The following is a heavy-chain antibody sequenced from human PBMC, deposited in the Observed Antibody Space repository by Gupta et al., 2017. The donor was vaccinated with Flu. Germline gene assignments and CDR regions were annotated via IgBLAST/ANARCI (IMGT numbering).Heavy chain of an antibody. V-gene: IGHV4-39*01. CDR1: GGSISSSSYY. CDR3: ARRGRVVEIDY. D-gene: IGHD2-15*01. J-gene: IGHJ4*02. CDR2: IYYSGST. Sequence: QLQLQESGPGLVKPSETLSLTCTVSGGSISSSSYYWGWIRQPPGKGLEWIGSIYYSGSTYYNPSLKSRVTISVDTSKNQFSLKLSSVTAADTAVYYCARRGRVVEIDYWGQGTLVTVSS.